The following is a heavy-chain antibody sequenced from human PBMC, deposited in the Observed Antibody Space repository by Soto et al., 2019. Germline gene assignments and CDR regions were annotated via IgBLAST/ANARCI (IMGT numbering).Heavy chain of an antibody. V-gene: IGHV1-18*01. CDR2: ISAHNGTT. D-gene: IGHD1-1*01. J-gene: IGHJ4*02. CDR3: ARVRYGDY. Sequence: QVHLVQSGAEVKKPGASVKVSCKGSGYGFTTYGIAWVRQAPGQGLEWMAWISAHNGTTNYAQKVQGRVTVTRDTSTSTAYMELRSLRYDDTAVYYCARVRYGDYWGQGALVTVSS. CDR1: GYGFTTYG.